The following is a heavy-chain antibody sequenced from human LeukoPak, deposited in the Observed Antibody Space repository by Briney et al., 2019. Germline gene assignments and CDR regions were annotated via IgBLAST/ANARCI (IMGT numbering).Heavy chain of an antibody. CDR3: ARGHVLRYFDWLFFDP. J-gene: IGHJ5*02. D-gene: IGHD3-9*01. CDR1: GYTFTSYY. Sequence: ASVKVSCKASGYTFTSYYMHWVRQAPGQGLEWMGIINPSGGSTSYAQKFQGRVTMTRDTSTSTVYMELSSLRSEDTAVYYCARGHVLRYFDWLFFDPWGQGTLVTASS. V-gene: IGHV1-46*01. CDR2: INPSGGST.